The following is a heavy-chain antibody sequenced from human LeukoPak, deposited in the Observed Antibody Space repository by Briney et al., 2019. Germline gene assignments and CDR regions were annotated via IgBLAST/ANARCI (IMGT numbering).Heavy chain of an antibody. J-gene: IGHJ5*02. V-gene: IGHV4-4*07. CDR1: GGSISSYY. CDR2: IYTSGST. D-gene: IGHD3-10*01. CDR3: ARLPKSGSGRQGWFDP. Sequence: SETLSFTCTVSGGSISSYYWSWIRQPAGKGLEWIGRIYTSGSTNYNPSLKSRVTMSVDTSKNQFSLKLSSVTAADTAVYYCARLPKSGSGRQGWFDPWGQGTLVTVSS.